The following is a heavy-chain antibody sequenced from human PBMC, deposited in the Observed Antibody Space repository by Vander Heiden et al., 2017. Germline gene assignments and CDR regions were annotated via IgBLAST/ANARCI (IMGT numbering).Heavy chain of an antibody. CDR1: GGTFSSYA. CDR3: ARRNLGRGYSYGYWFDP. V-gene: IGHV1-69*01. D-gene: IGHD5-18*01. J-gene: IGHJ5*02. Sequence: QVQLVQSGAEVKKPGSSVKVSCKASGGTFSSYAISWVRQAPGQGLEWMGGIIPIFGTANYAQKFQGRVTITADESTSTAYMELSSLRSEDTAVYYCARRNLGRGYSYGYWFDPWGQGTLVTVSS. CDR2: IIPIFGTA.